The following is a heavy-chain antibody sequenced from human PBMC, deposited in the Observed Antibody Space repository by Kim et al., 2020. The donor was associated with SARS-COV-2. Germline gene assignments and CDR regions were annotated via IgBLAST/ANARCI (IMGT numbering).Heavy chain of an antibody. Sequence: SETLSLTCAVYGGSFSGYYWSWIRQPPGKGLEWIGEINHSGSTNYNPSLKSRVTISVDTSNNQFSLKLSSVTAADTAVYYCARLPPSSGYYNRAAFDIWGQGTMVTVSS. D-gene: IGHD3-22*01. CDR3: ARLPPSSGYYNRAAFDI. V-gene: IGHV4-34*01. J-gene: IGHJ3*02. CDR2: INHSGST. CDR1: GGSFSGYY.